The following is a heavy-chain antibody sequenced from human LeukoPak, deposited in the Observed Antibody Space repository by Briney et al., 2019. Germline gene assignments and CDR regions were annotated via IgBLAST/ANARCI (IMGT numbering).Heavy chain of an antibody. V-gene: IGHV1-8*01. CDR1: GYTFTSYD. J-gene: IGHJ4*02. CDR2: MNPNSGNT. D-gene: IGHD2-15*01. CDR3: ARGRGYCSGGSCYRSFDY. Sequence: GASVKVSCKASGYTFTSYDINWVRQATGQGLEWMGWMNPNSGNTGYAQKFQGRVTMTRNTSISTAYMELSSLRSEDTAVYYCARGRGYCSGGSCYRSFDYWGQGTLVTVSS.